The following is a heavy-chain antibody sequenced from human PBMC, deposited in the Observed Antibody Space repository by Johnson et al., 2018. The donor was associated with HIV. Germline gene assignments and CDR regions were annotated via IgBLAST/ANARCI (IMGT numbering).Heavy chain of an antibody. Sequence: VQLVESGGGVVRPGGSLRLSCAASGFTFDDHGMSWVRQAPGKGLEWVSSISGSGGGTYYADSVRGRFTISRDNSKNTLNVQMHSLRVDDTAVYYCAKWGSLAVAAIGNAFDIWGQGTMVTVSS. V-gene: IGHV3-23*04. D-gene: IGHD6-19*01. CDR3: AKWGSLAVAAIGNAFDI. CDR1: GFTFDDHG. CDR2: ISGSGGGT. J-gene: IGHJ3*02.